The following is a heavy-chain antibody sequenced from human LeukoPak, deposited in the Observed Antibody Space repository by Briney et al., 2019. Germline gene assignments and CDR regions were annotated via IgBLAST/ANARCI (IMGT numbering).Heavy chain of an antibody. CDR2: IHYSGST. J-gene: IGHJ6*02. Sequence: SETLSLTCTVSSGSISNYFWSWIRQLPGKRLEWIGYIHYSGSTNYNPSLKSRVTISVDTSKNQFSLKLSSVTAADTAVYYCTRVVSDSYGMDVWGQGTTVTVSS. CDR1: SGSISNYF. D-gene: IGHD6-25*01. CDR3: TRVVSDSYGMDV. V-gene: IGHV4-59*01.